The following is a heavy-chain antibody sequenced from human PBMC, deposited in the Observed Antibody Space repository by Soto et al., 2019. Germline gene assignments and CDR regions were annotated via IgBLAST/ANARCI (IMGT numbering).Heavy chain of an antibody. CDR3: ARGVCSIWLDYYYYMYV. J-gene: IGHJ6*03. Sequence: PGGSLRLSCAASGFTFSSYSMNWVRQAPGKGLEWVSSISSSSSYIYYADSVKGRFTISRDNAKNSLYLQMNSLRAEDTAVYYCARGVCSIWLDYYYYMYVRCKGTTVTGS. CDR1: GFTFSSYS. V-gene: IGHV3-21*01. CDR2: ISSSSSYI. D-gene: IGHD6-13*01.